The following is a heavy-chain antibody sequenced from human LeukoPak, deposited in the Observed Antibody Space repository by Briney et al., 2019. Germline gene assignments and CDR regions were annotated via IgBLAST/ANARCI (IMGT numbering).Heavy chain of an antibody. Sequence: GSLRLSCAASGFTFSSYWMSWVRQAPGKGLEWIGEINHSGSTNYNPSLKSRVTISVDTSKNQFSLKLSSVTAADTAVYYCARVRHRRDGYNSDYWGQGTLVTVSS. CDR3: ARVRHRRDGYNSDY. D-gene: IGHD5-24*01. CDR2: INHSGST. J-gene: IGHJ4*02. V-gene: IGHV4-34*01. CDR1: GFTFSSYW.